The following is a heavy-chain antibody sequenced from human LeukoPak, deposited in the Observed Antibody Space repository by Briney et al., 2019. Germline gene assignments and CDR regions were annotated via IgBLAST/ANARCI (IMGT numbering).Heavy chain of an antibody. CDR2: IYSGGNT. Sequence: GGSLRLSCAASGFAVSSNYMSWVRQAPGKGLEWVSIIYSGGNTYYADSVKARFTISRDNSKNTVYLQVNSLRAEDTAVYYCAREQPPGIYFDYWGQGTPVTVSS. CDR1: GFAVSSNY. CDR3: AREQPPGIYFDY. V-gene: IGHV3-53*01. D-gene: IGHD6-13*01. J-gene: IGHJ4*02.